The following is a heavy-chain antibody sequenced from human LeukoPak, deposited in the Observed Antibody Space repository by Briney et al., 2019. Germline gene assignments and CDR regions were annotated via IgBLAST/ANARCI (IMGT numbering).Heavy chain of an antibody. J-gene: IGHJ4*02. CDR3: ARSPHILTGENFDD. Sequence: ASVKVSCKASGYTFTGYYLHWVRQAPGQGLEWMGWINPTSGGTNYAQKFQDRVTMTRDTSISTAYMELSRLRSDTAVYYCARSPHILTGENFDDWGQGTLVTVSS. CDR1: GYTFTGYY. D-gene: IGHD3-9*01. CDR2: INPTSGGT. V-gene: IGHV1-2*02.